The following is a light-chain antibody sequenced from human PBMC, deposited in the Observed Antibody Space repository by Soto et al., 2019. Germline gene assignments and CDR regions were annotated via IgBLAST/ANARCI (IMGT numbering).Light chain of an antibody. CDR3: QQYNDWPRT. CDR1: QSVSSSY. CDR2: GAS. Sequence: EIVLTESPCTLALSPGERATLSCRASQSVSSSYLAWYQQKPGQAPRVIIYGASTTAPGIPARFSGSGSGTQFTLTISSLQPEDSAVYHCQQYNDWPRTFGQGTKVDIK. J-gene: IGKJ1*01. V-gene: IGKV3-15*01.